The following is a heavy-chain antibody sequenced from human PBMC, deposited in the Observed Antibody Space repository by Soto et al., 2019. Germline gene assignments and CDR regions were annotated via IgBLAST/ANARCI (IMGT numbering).Heavy chain of an antibody. CDR3: AKEWSFDF. Sequence: EVQLLESGGDLVQPGGSLRLSCAASGFQFTDYAMTWVRQAPGKGLEWVSTISDSSSGTYYADSVKGRFTISRDNSKSTLYLHMSSLRAEDTAIYYCAKEWSFDFWGQGTLDTVSS. CDR1: GFQFTDYA. CDR2: ISDSSSGT. J-gene: IGHJ4*02. D-gene: IGHD2-15*01. V-gene: IGHV3-23*01.